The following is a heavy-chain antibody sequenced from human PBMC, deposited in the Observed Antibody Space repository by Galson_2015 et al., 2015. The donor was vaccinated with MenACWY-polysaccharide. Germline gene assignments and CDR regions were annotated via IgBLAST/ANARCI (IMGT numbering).Heavy chain of an antibody. CDR2: ISSAGYK. Sequence: SLRLSCAASGFTFSSYAMNWVRQAPGKGLEWVALISSAGYKYYADSVKGRLTISSDNSKNTLFLQMSNLRAEDTAVYYCARDQESPGQTDSWGQGTLVTVSS. V-gene: IGHV3-23*01. J-gene: IGHJ4*02. D-gene: IGHD2-8*02. CDR3: ARDQESPGQTDS. CDR1: GFTFSSYA.